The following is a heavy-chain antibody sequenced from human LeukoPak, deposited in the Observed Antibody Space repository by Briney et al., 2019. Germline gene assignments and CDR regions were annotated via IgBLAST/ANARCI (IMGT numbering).Heavy chain of an antibody. CDR1: GLTFSSYT. V-gene: IGHV3-23*01. D-gene: IGHD1-26*01. CDR2: IGGSGYST. Sequence: GGSLRLSCAASGLTFSSYTMSWVRQAPGKGLEWISGIGGSGYSTYYADPVKGRFTISRDNSKNTLYLQMNSLRAEDTAVYYCAKDRGPGADFDYWGQGTLVTVSS. CDR3: AKDRGPGADFDY. J-gene: IGHJ4*02.